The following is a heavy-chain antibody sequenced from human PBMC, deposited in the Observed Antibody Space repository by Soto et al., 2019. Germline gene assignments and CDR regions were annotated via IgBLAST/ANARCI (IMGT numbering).Heavy chain of an antibody. V-gene: IGHV3-7*01. D-gene: IGHD1-20*01. J-gene: IGHJ4*02. CDR1: GFTFSNHW. CDR3: ARDNWNPVKY. CDR2: IKQDGSEK. Sequence: GGSLRLSCAASGFTFSNHWMTWVRQAPGKGLEWVANIKQDGSEKYYVDSVNGRFTISRDNAKNSLYLQMNSLRADDTAVYYCARDNWNPVKYWGQGTLVTVSS.